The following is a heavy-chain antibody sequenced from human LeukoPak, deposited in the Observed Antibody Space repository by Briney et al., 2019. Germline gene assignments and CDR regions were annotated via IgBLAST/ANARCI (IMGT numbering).Heavy chain of an antibody. J-gene: IGHJ4*02. CDR1: GGSFSGFY. V-gene: IGHV4-34*01. CDR2: IYHSGST. Sequence: SETLSLTCAVYGGSFSGFYWSWIRQPPGKGLEWIGEIYHSGSTNYNPSLKSRVTISVDKSKNQFSLKQSSVTAADTAVYYCARSGQLVREIDYWGQGTLVTVSS. CDR3: ARSGQLVREIDY. D-gene: IGHD6-13*01.